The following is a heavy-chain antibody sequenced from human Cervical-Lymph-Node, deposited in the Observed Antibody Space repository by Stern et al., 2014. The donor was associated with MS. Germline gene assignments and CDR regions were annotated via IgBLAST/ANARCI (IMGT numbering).Heavy chain of an antibody. V-gene: IGHV4-31*03. D-gene: IGHD3-16*01. CDR1: GGSISGAGYY. J-gene: IGHJ4*02. CDR2: IHYSGST. Sequence: QVKLQESGPGLVKPSQTMSLTCTVTGGSISGAGYYWSWIRQHPGKGLEWIGYIHYSGSTYYNPSLRSRVIISVDTSKNQFSLRLNSVTAADTALYYCARSDRLWGSFDYWGQGTRVTVSS. CDR3: ARSDRLWGSFDY.